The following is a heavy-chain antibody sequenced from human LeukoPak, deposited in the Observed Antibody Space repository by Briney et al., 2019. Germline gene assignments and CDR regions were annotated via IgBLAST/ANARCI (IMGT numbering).Heavy chain of an antibody. V-gene: IGHV4-39*07. J-gene: IGHJ4*02. CDR3: ASPHKESSSWDYYYFDY. CDR2: IYYSGST. CDR1: GGSISSSSYY. Sequence: KPSETLSLTCTVSGGSISSSSYYWGWIRQPPGKGLEWIGSIYYSGSTYYNPSLKSRITISVDTSKNQFSLKLSSVTAADTAVYYCASPHKESSSWDYYYFDYWGQGTLVTVSS. D-gene: IGHD6-13*01.